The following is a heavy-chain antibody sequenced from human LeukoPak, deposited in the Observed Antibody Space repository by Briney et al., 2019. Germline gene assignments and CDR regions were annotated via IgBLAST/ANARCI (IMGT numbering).Heavy chain of an antibody. CDR3: AREAYYGSGSYFKLDSVALYFDS. Sequence: ASVKVSCKASGYSFTSYYMHWVRQAPGQGLEWMGLINPSGSSTTYAQKFQGRVTMTRDMFTSTDYMELTSLTSDDTAVYYCAREAYYGSGSYFKLDSVALYFDSWGQGTLVTVSS. CDR2: INPSGSST. V-gene: IGHV1-46*01. D-gene: IGHD3-10*01. J-gene: IGHJ4*02. CDR1: GYSFTSYY.